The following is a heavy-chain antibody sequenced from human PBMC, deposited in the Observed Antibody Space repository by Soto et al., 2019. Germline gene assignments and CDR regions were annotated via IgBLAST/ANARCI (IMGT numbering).Heavy chain of an antibody. CDR1: GGSISSGGYY. CDR3: ARAPKAAVVGGMDV. D-gene: IGHD2-15*01. V-gene: IGHV4-31*03. J-gene: IGHJ6*02. CDR2: IYYSGST. Sequence: QVQLQESGPGLVKPSQTLSLTCTVSGGSISSGGYYWSWIRQHPGKGLEWIGYIYYSGSTYYNPSPKRRVTISVDTSKNQFSLTLSSVTAADTAVYYCARAPKAAVVGGMDVWGQGTTVTVSS.